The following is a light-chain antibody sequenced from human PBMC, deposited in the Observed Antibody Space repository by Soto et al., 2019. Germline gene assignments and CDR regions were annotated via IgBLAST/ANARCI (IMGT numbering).Light chain of an antibody. CDR2: GAS. V-gene: IGKV3-20*01. J-gene: IGKJ4*01. Sequence: EIVLTQSPATLSVSPGARATLSCRASQSVGSDLVWYRQKPGQAPRLLIYGASSRATGIPDRFSGSGSGTDFTLTISRLEPEDFAVYYCQQYGSFRLTFGGGTKVDIK. CDR1: QSVGSD. CDR3: QQYGSFRLT.